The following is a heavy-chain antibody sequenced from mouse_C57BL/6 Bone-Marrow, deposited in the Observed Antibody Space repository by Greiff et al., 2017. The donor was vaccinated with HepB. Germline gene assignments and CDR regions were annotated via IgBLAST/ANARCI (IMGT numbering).Heavy chain of an antibody. V-gene: IGHV14-4*01. D-gene: IGHD2-3*01. CDR2: IDPENGDT. CDR1: GFNIKDDY. J-gene: IGHJ2*01. CDR3: TTRGWFLDY. Sequence: VQLQQSGAELVRPGASVKLSCTASGFNIKDDYMHWVKQRPEQGLEWIGWIDPENGDTEYASKFQGKATITADTSSNTAYLQLSSLTSEDTAVYYCTTRGWFLDYWGQGTTLTVSS.